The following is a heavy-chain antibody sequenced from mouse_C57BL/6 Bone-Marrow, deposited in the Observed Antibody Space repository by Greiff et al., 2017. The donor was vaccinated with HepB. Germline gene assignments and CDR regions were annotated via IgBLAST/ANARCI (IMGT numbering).Heavy chain of an antibody. CDR3: ARHITTVVAPFDY. CDR2: IYPGSGST. Sequence: VQLQQPGAELVKPGASVKMSCKASGYTFTSYWITWVKQRPGQGLEWIGDIYPGSGSTNYNEKFKSKATLTVDTSSSTAYMQLSSLTSEDSAVYYCARHITTVVAPFDYWGQGTTLTVSS. D-gene: IGHD1-1*01. J-gene: IGHJ2*01. CDR1: GYTFTSYW. V-gene: IGHV1-55*01.